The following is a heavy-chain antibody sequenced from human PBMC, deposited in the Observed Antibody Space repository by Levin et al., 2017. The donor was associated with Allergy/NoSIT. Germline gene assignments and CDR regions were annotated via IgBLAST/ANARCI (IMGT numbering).Heavy chain of an antibody. CDR2: ISAYNGNT. J-gene: IGHJ3*02. V-gene: IGHV1-18*01. Sequence: ASVKVSCKASGYTFTSYGINWVRQAPGQGLEWMGWISAYNGNTNYAQKLQGRVTMTTDTSTSTAYMELRSLRSDDTAVYFCARYNDEYGDAFDIWGQGTMVTVSS. CDR3: ARYNDEYGDAFDI. CDR1: GYTFTSYG. D-gene: IGHD3-22*01.